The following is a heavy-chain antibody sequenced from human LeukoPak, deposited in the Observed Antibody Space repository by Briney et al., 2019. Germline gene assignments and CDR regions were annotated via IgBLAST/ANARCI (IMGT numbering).Heavy chain of an antibody. CDR1: GVSISSSNSY. J-gene: IGHJ4*02. CDR3: ARVYYYDSSGYRY. Sequence: SETLSLTCTVSGVSISSSNSYWGWIRQPPGKGLEWIGSIYHSGSTYYNPSLKSRVTISVDTSKNQFSLKLSSVTAADTAVYYCARVYYYDSSGYRYWGQGTLVTVSS. CDR2: IYHSGST. V-gene: IGHV4-39*07. D-gene: IGHD3-22*01.